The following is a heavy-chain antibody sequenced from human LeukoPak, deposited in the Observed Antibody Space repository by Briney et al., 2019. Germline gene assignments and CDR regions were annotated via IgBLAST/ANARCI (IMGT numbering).Heavy chain of an antibody. Sequence: ASVKVSCKASGYTFTGYYMHWVRQAPGQGLEWMGWINPNSGGTNYAQKFQGWVTMTRDTSISTAYMELSRLRSEDAAVYYCARGRGTRSKSNWFDPWGQGTLVTVSS. CDR3: ARGRGTRSKSNWFDP. J-gene: IGHJ5*02. V-gene: IGHV1-2*04. D-gene: IGHD2-2*01. CDR1: GYTFTGYY. CDR2: INPNSGGT.